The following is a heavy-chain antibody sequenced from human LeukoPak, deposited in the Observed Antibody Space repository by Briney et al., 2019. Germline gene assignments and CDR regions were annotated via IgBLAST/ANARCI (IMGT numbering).Heavy chain of an antibody. V-gene: IGHV1-69*04. D-gene: IGHD2-15*01. CDR3: ARDRIGSDTNWFDP. CDR1: GYTFTSYG. Sequence: GASVKVSCKASGYTFTSYGISWVRQAPGQGLEWMGRIIPILGIANYAQKFQGRVTITADKSTSTAYMELSSLRSEDTAVYYRARDRIGSDTNWFDPWGQGTLVTVSS. J-gene: IGHJ5*02. CDR2: IIPILGIA.